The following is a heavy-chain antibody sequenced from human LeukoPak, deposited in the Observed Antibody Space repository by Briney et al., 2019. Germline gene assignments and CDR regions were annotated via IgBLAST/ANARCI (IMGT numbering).Heavy chain of an antibody. CDR1: AYTFTGYY. D-gene: IGHD2-15*01. CDR2: IYPNSGGT. J-gene: IGHJ6*03. Sequence: ASVKVSCKASAYTFTGYYMHWVRQAPGQGLEWMGWIYPNSGGTNYAQKFQGRVTITADKSTSTAYMELSSLRSEDTAVYYCARDMGYCSGGSCYSRQYYYYYYMDVWGKGTTVTVSS. CDR3: ARDMGYCSGGSCYSRQYYYYYYMDV. V-gene: IGHV1-2*02.